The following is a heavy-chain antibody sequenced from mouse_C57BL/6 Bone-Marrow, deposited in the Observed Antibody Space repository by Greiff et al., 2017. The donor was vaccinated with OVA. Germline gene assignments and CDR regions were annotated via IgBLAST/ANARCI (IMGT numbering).Heavy chain of an antibody. CDR3: GRGLRLRCAWFAY. CDR1: GYTFTSYW. D-gene: IGHD2-4*01. CDR2: IDPSDSYT. Sequence: QVHVKQSGAELVRPGTSVKLSCKASGYTFTSYWMHWVKQRPGQGLEWIGVIDPSDSYTNYNQKFKGKATLTVDTSSSTAYMQLSSLTSEDSAVYYCGRGLRLRCAWFAYWGQGTLVTVSA. V-gene: IGHV1-59*01. J-gene: IGHJ3*01.